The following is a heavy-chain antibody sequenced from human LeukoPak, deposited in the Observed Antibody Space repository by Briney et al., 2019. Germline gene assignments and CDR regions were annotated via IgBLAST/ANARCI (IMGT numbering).Heavy chain of an antibody. J-gene: IGHJ3*02. CDR1: GFTFITYA. CDR3: ANLGFNTFHI. Sequence: GGSLRLSCVASGFTFITYAMTWVRQAPWKGLEWVAVISGSSGSTYYADSVKGRFTISRDNSKRTLYLQMNSLRADDTAVYYCANLGFNTFHIWGQGTMVTVSS. V-gene: IGHV3-23*01. CDR2: ISGSSGST. D-gene: IGHD2-15*01.